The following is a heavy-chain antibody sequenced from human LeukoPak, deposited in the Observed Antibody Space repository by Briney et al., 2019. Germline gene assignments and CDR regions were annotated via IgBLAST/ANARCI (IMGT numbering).Heavy chain of an antibody. CDR1: GFTFSSYE. J-gene: IGHJ4*02. CDR3: AREGVTVVTRYLDY. V-gene: IGHV3-48*03. D-gene: IGHD4-23*01. CDR2: ISSSGSTR. Sequence: QTGGSLRLSCAASGFTFSSYEMNWVRQAPGKGLEWVSYISSSGSTRYYADSVKGRFTISRDNAKNSLYLQMNSLRAEDTAVYYCAREGVTVVTRYLDYWGQGTLVTVSS.